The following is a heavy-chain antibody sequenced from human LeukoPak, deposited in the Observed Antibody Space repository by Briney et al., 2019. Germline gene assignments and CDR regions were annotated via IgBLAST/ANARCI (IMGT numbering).Heavy chain of an antibody. CDR1: GYTFTSYD. Sequence: ASVKVSCKASGYTFTSYDINWVRQATGQGLEWMGWMNPNSGNTGYAQKFQGRVTMTRNTSISTAYMELSSLRSEDTAVYYCATASSRYTGWFDPWGQGTLVTVSS. J-gene: IGHJ5*02. V-gene: IGHV1-8*01. CDR2: MNPNSGNT. CDR3: ATASSRYTGWFDP. D-gene: IGHD1-1*01.